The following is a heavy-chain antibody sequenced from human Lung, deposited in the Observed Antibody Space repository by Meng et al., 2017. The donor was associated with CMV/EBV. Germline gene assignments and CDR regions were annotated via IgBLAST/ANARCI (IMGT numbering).Heavy chain of an antibody. J-gene: IGHJ4*02. CDR2: IIPLYATA. Sequence: AVKVSCXASGGTFSNYAVSWVRQAPGEGLEWMGGIIPLYATANYAQRFQGRVTITTDESTSTAYMEVSSLRSEDTAVYYCARASYYGSGSYYHFDSWGQGTPVTVSS. V-gene: IGHV1-69*05. D-gene: IGHD3-10*01. CDR1: GGTFSNYA. CDR3: ARASYYGSGSYYHFDS.